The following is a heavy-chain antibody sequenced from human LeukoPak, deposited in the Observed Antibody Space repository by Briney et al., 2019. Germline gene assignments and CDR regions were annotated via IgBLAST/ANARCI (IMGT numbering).Heavy chain of an antibody. CDR2: ISSSSTI. V-gene: IGHV3-48*04. Sequence: GGSLRLSCAASGFTFSSYSMNWVRQAPGKGLEWVSYISSSSTIYYADSVKGRFTISRDNAKNSLYLQMNSLRAEDTAVYYCARARYYYDKGSAFDIWGQGTMVTVSS. D-gene: IGHD3-22*01. CDR3: ARARYYYDKGSAFDI. J-gene: IGHJ3*02. CDR1: GFTFSSYS.